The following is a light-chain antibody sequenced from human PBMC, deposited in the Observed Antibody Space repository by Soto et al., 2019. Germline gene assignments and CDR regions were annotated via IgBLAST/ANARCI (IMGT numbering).Light chain of an antibody. CDR2: KAS. J-gene: IGKJ2*01. CDR3: QQYEGYSKYS. V-gene: IGKV1-5*03. Sequence: EIQMTQYPSTLSASVGDRVSITCRASQTISDWLAWYQQKPGKAPKLLIYKASTLASGVPSRFSGSASGTEFTLTISSLQPYDFATYHFQQYEGYSKYSLGQWTKLEMK. CDR1: QTISDW.